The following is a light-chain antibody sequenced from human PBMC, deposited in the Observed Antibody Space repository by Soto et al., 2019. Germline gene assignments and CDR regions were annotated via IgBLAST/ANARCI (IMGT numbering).Light chain of an antibody. CDR2: EVS. CDR1: SSDVGSYSL. J-gene: IGLJ1*01. Sequence: QSVLTQPASVSGSPGESITISCTGTSSDVGSYSLVSWYQQHPGKAPKLMIYEVSKRPSGVSNRFSGSKSGNTASLTFSGLQAEDEADYYCCSYAGSSTYVFGPGTKSPS. V-gene: IGLV2-23*02. CDR3: CSYAGSSTYV.